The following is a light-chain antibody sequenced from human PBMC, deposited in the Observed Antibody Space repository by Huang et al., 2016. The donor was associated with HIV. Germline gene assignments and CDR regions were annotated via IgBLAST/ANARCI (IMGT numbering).Light chain of an antibody. V-gene: IGKV1-33*01. CDR1: QDIITY. CDR2: DAS. CDR3: QQYDNRIT. J-gene: IGKJ4*01. Sequence: DIQMTQSPSSLSSSLGDRVTITFQASQDIITYLNWYQQKTGKAPKLLIYDASNLERGVPSRFSGSGSVTDFTFTISSLQPEDIATYYCQQYDNRITFGGGTKVEIK.